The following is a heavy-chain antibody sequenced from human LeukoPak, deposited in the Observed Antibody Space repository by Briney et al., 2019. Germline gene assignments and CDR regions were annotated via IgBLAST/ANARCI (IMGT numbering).Heavy chain of an antibody. D-gene: IGHD3-9*01. Sequence: GGSLRLSCAASGVSVGGYAMTWVRQAPGKGLEWVSSITYNGAATYYLDSVKARFTISRDNSRSTLYLQMDSLTAEDTALYYCAKDGLYFDGSTHIYYFDSWGQGTLVAVSS. J-gene: IGHJ4*02. CDR1: GVSVGGYA. V-gene: IGHV3-23*01. CDR3: AKDGLYFDGSTHIYYFDS. CDR2: ITYNGAAT.